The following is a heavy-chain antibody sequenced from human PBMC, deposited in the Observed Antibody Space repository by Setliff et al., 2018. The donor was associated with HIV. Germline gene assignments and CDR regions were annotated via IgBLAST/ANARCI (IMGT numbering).Heavy chain of an antibody. CDR2: VSWNSAGI. CDR1: GFTFDDFA. Sequence: GGSLRLSCAASGFTFDDFAIHWVRQAPGKGLEWVAGVSWNSAGIGYVDSVWGRFTISRDNAKNSLYLQLNSLRAEDTAVYYCARYIRDLTFTFYYYYMDVWGEGTAVTVSS. D-gene: IGHD5-18*01. V-gene: IGHV3-9*01. CDR3: ARYIRDLTFTFYYYYMDV. J-gene: IGHJ6*03.